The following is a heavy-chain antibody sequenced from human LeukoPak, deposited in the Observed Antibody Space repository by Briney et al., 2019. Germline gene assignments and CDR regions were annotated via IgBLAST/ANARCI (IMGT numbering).Heavy chain of an antibody. CDR3: AKLKQWQPQRYFFEY. CDR2: FSGTSST. V-gene: IGHV3-23*01. CDR1: GFTFSSYA. J-gene: IGHJ4*02. Sequence: GGSLRLSCAASGFTFSSYAMSWVRQAPGKGLEWVSTFSGTSSTSYSDAVKGRVTISRDNSKNTLYLQMNSLRAEDTAVYYCAKLKQWQPQRYFFEYWGQGALVTVAS. D-gene: IGHD6-19*01.